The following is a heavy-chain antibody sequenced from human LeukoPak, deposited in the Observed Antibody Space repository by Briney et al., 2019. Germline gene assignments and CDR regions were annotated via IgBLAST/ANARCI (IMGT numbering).Heavy chain of an antibody. Sequence: ASVNVSCKASGYSFTGPYIHWVRQAPGQGLEFMGWINPNNGDTNYAQNFQGRVTMTRDTSFNTAYVEVSRLRSDDTAVYYCARMLNGAYDVWGQGTLVIVSS. CDR2: INPNNGDT. J-gene: IGHJ4*02. CDR3: ARMLNGAYDV. D-gene: IGHD5-12*01. CDR1: GYSFTGPY. V-gene: IGHV1-2*02.